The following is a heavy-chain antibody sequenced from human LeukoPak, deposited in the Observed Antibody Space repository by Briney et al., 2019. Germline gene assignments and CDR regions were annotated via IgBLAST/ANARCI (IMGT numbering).Heavy chain of an antibody. D-gene: IGHD6-19*01. V-gene: IGHV1-2*02. Sequence: GASVKVSCKASGYTFTGYYMHWVRQAPGQGLEWMGWINPNSGGTNYAQKFQGRVTMTRDTSISTAYMDLSRLRSDDTAVYYCGRDRGYSSGWPSVYGMDVWGQGTTVTVSS. CDR3: GRDRGYSSGWPSVYGMDV. CDR2: INPNSGGT. J-gene: IGHJ6*02. CDR1: GYTFTGYY.